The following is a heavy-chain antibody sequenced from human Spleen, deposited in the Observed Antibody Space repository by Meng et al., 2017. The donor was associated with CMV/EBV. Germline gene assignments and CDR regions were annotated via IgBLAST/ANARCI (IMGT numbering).Heavy chain of an antibody. J-gene: IGHJ4*02. CDR2: IYYSGST. CDR3: ARKSDFGYSLGY. V-gene: IGHV4-39*07. CDR1: GGSISRSSYY. Sequence: SETLSLTCTVSGGSISRSSYYWGWIRQPPGKGLEWIGSIYYSGSTYYNPSLKSRVTISVDTSKNQFSLRLRSVTTADTALYYCARKSDFGYSLGYWGQGTLVTVSS. D-gene: IGHD3-16*01.